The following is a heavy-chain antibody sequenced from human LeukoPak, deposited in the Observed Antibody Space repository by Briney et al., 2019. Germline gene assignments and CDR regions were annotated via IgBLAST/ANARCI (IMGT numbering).Heavy chain of an antibody. CDR3: AIHIGYCSGGSCYPPAEDFDY. V-gene: IGHV1-18*01. CDR1: GYTFTSYG. Sequence: ASVKVSCKASGYTFTSYGISWVRQAPGQGLEWMGWISAYNGNTNYAQKLQGRVTMTTDTSTSTAYMELRSLRSDDTAVYYCAIHIGYCSGGSCYPPAEDFDYWGQGTLVTVSS. J-gene: IGHJ4*02. CDR2: ISAYNGNT. D-gene: IGHD2-15*01.